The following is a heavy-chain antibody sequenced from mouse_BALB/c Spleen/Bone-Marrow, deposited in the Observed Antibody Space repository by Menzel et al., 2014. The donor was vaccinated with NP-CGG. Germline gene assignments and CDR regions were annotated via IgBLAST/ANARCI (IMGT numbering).Heavy chain of an antibody. D-gene: IGHD2-4*01. Sequence: EVQLVESGPELVKPGASMKISCKASGYSFTGYTMNWVKQSHGKNLEWIGLINPYNGGTSNNQKFKGKATLTVDKSSSTAYMELLSLTSEDSAVYYCAREGNYDYAWFAYWGQGTLVTVSA. CDR3: AREGNYDYAWFAY. CDR1: GYSFTGYT. V-gene: IGHV1-26*01. CDR2: INPYNGGT. J-gene: IGHJ3*01.